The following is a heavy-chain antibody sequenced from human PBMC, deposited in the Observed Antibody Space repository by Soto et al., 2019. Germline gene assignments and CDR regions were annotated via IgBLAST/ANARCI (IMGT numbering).Heavy chain of an antibody. D-gene: IGHD4-17*01. CDR2: VFYTGIT. CDR1: GGSMNNNY. J-gene: IGHJ4*02. V-gene: IGHV4-59*01. CDR3: ARSLTVTRFDQ. Sequence: QVHLQESGPGLVKPSETLSIFCNVSGGSMNNNYWSWIRQAPGKGLVWIGYVFYTGITNYNPSLKSRVTISVDTSKKQFFLRLSSVTAAETAVYYCARSLTVTRFDQWGQGTRVTVS.